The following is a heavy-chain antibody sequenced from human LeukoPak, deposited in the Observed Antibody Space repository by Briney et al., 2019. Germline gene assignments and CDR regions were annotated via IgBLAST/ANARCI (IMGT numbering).Heavy chain of an antibody. CDR2: IKRKTNGGTK. D-gene: IGHD3-10*01. J-gene: IGHJ3*02. Sequence: PGGSLRLSCAASGFTFCNAWMSWVRQAPGKGLEWVGRIKRKTNGGTKDYGAPVKGRFTISKDDSKNTLYLQMNSLKTEDTAVYYCTTHDYYGSGTFDIWGQGTMVTVSS. CDR3: TTHDYYGSGTFDI. V-gene: IGHV3-15*01. CDR1: GFTFCNAW.